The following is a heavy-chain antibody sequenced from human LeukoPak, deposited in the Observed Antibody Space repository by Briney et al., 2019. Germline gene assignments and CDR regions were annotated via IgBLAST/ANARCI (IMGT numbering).Heavy chain of an antibody. CDR3: ARHRSGWFREADAFDI. Sequence: PSETLSLTCTVSGGSISSSSYYWGWIRQPPGKGLEWIGSIYYSGSTYYNPSLRSRVTISVDTSKNQFSLKLSSVTAADTAVYYCARHRSGWFREADAFDIWGQGTMVTVSS. D-gene: IGHD6-19*01. V-gene: IGHV4-39*01. CDR1: GGSISSSSYY. CDR2: IYYSGST. J-gene: IGHJ3*02.